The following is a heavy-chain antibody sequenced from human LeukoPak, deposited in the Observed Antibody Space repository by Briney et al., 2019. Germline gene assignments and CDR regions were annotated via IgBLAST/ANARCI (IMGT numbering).Heavy chain of an antibody. CDR3: ARFGYVAAVDV. CDR2: INPAGSET. D-gene: IGHD2-15*01. CDR1: GFAFSAYW. Sequence: GGSLRLSCAASGFAFSAYWMMWVRQAPGTGLEWVANINPAGSETYYVDPVKGRFSISRDNAKNLVYLQMNSLRAEDTAVYHCARFGYVAAVDVWGQGTPVTVSS. J-gene: IGHJ4*02. V-gene: IGHV3-7*01.